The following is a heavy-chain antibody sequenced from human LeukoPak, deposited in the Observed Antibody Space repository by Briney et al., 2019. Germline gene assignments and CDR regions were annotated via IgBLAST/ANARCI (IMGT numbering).Heavy chain of an antibody. CDR2: ISAHNGNT. CDR3: AREYYDSSGYYFDY. CDR1: GYTFTSYG. V-gene: IGHV1-18*01. J-gene: IGHJ4*02. Sequence: ASVKVSCKASGYTFTSYGISWVRQAPGQGLEWMGWISAHNGNTNYAQKLQGRVTMTTDTSTSTAYMELRSLRSDDTAVYYCAREYYDSSGYYFDYWGQGTLVTVSS. D-gene: IGHD3-22*01.